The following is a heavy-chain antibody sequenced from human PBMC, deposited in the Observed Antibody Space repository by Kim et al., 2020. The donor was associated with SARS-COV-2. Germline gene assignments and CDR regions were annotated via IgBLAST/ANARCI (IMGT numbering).Heavy chain of an antibody. Sequence: YADSGKGRLTISRDNAKHSLYLQMNRLRAEDTAVYYCASCPAYYYYMDVWGKGTTVTVSS. V-gene: IGHV3-11*04. J-gene: IGHJ6*03. CDR3: ASCPAYYYYMDV.